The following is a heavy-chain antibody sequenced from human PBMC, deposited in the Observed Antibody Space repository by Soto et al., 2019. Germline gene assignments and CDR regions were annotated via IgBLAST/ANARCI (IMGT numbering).Heavy chain of an antibody. V-gene: IGHV5-51*01. CDR2: IYPGDSNT. CDR1: WYSFTSYW. J-gene: IGHJ4*02. CDR3: ARQGSCSSTSCYTVDF. D-gene: IGHD2-2*02. Sequence: GASLKISCKGSWYSFTSYWIGWVRQVPGKGLEWMGIIYPGDSNTRYSPPLQGQVTISADKSISTAYLQWRSLKASDTAMYYCARQGSCSSTSCYTVDFWGPGTLVTVSS.